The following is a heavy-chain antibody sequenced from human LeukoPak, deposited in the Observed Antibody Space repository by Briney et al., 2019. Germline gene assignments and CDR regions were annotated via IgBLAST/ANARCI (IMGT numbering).Heavy chain of an antibody. CDR3: ARDFRGSVDAFDI. Sequence: SETLSLTCTVSGGSVSSGSYYWSWIRQPPGTGLEWIGYIYYSGSTNYNPSLKSRVSISVDTSKNQFSLKLSSVTAADTAVYYCARDFRGSVDAFDIWGQGTMVAVSS. V-gene: IGHV4-61*01. CDR1: GGSVSSGSYY. J-gene: IGHJ3*02. CDR2: IYYSGST.